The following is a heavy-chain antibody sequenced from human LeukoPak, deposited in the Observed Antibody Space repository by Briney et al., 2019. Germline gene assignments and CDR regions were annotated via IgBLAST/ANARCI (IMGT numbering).Heavy chain of an antibody. CDR2: IYYSGST. D-gene: IGHD2-2*01. V-gene: IGHV4-59*01. J-gene: IGHJ4*02. Sequence: SETLSLTCTVSGGSISSYYWSWIRQPPGKGLEWIGYIYYSGSTNYNPSLKSRVTISVDTSKNQFSLKLSSVTAADTAVYYCARIYCSSTSCYDYWGQGTLVTVSS. CDR1: GGSISSYY. CDR3: ARIYCSSTSCYDY.